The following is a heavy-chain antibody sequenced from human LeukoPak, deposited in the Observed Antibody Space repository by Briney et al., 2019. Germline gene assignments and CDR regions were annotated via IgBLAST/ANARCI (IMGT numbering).Heavy chain of an antibody. J-gene: IGHJ6*02. CDR3: ARRRNYGMDV. Sequence: PSETLSLTCAVYGGSFSGYYWSWIRQPPGKGLEWIGEINHSGSTNYNPSLKSRVTISVDTSKNQFSLKLSSVTAADTAVYYCARRRNYGMDVWGQGTAVTVSS. CDR1: GGSFSGYY. CDR2: INHSGST. V-gene: IGHV4-34*01.